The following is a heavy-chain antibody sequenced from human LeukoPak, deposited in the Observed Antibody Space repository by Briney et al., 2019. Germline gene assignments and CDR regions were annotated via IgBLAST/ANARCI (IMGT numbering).Heavy chain of an antibody. CDR2: ISYDGSNK. J-gene: IGHJ5*02. D-gene: IGHD1-26*01. CDR3: AKEDRPSGSYYLHFNWFDP. Sequence: GGSLRLSCAASGFTFSSYGMQWVRQAPGKGLEWVAVISYDGSNKYYADSVKGRFTISRDNSKNTLYLQMNSLRAEDTAVYYCAKEDRPSGSYYLHFNWFDPWGQGTLVTVSS. CDR1: GFTFSSYG. V-gene: IGHV3-30*18.